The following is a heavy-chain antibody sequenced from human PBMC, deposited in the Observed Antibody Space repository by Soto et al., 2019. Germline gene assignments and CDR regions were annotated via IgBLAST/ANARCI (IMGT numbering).Heavy chain of an antibody. CDR2: ISAYNVNT. CDR3: ARASGSSYCFDP. CDR1: CYTFTSYV. D-gene: IGHD1-26*01. Sequence: ASVKVSCKASCYTFTSYVISWVRQAPGHGLECIGWISAYNVNTNXXQKLQGRXXMTTDTSTSTAYMELXILRSDYTASYYCARASGSSYCFDPWCRGTLVTVSS. V-gene: IGHV1-18*01. J-gene: IGHJ5*02.